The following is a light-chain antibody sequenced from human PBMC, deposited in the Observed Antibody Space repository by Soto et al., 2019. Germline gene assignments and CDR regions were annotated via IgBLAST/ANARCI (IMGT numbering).Light chain of an antibody. CDR1: GSDVGAYDY. V-gene: IGLV2-14*01. J-gene: IGLJ1*01. CDR3: SSYTTMSTTV. CDR2: EVI. Sequence: QSALTQPASVSGSPGQSITISCTGTGSDVGAYDYVSWYQQHPGRPPKLIIFEVINRPSGVSSRFSGSRSGNTASLTISGLQAQDEADYYCSSYTTMSTTVFGTWTKLTVL.